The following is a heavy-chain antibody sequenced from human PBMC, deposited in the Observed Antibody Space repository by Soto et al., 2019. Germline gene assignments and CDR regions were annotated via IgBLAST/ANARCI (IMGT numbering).Heavy chain of an antibody. D-gene: IGHD1-26*01. CDR3: ASTGGSGSYHNINFDY. V-gene: IGHV5-10-1*03. CDR1: GYSFTSYW. CDR2: IDPSDSYT. Sequence: EVQLVQSGAEVKKPGESLRISCKGSGYSFTSYWISWVRQMPGKGLEWMGRIDPSDSYTNYSPSFQGHVTISADKSISTAYLQWSSLKASDTAMYYCASTGGSGSYHNINFDYWGQGTLVTVSS. J-gene: IGHJ4*02.